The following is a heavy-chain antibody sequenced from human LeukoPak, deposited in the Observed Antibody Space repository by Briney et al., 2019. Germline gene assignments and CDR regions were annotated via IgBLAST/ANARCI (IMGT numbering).Heavy chain of an antibody. Sequence: GGSLRLSCAASGFTFSSYAMSWVRQAPGKGLEWVSAISGSGGSTYYADPVKGRFTISRDNSKNTLYLQMNSLRAEDTAVYYCAKADYSTTYFDYWGQGTLVTVSS. D-gene: IGHD4-11*01. CDR2: ISGSGGST. V-gene: IGHV3-23*01. CDR1: GFTFSSYA. CDR3: AKADYSTTYFDY. J-gene: IGHJ4*02.